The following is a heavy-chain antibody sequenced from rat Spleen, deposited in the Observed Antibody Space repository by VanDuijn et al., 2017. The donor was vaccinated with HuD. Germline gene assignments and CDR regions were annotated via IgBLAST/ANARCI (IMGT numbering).Heavy chain of an antibody. CDR2: ISTGGST. V-gene: IGHV5S13*01. CDR1: GFTFSNYG. J-gene: IGHJ3*01. D-gene: IGHD1-12*02. CDR3: TRAGDGNYYAYFDY. Sequence: EVQLVESGGGLVQPGRSLKPSCAASGFTFSNYGMAWVRQTPTKGLEWVASISTGGSTYYPDSVEGRFTISRDNAKSTLYLQMDSLRSEDTATYCCTRAGDGNYYAYFDYWGRGALVTVSS.